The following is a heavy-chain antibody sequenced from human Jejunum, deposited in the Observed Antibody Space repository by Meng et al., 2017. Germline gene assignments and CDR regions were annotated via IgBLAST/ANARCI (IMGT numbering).Heavy chain of an antibody. CDR2: IFYSGTT. Sequence: QLRQPAPGLVKPSAXLPLTCAVSGGSISTAGYYWGWIRQSPGKGLEWIGSIFYSGTTYYNPSLKSRVTISIDTSKNQFSLKMNSVTAADTAVYYCARDTAGFGPWGQGTLVTVSS. J-gene: IGHJ5*02. D-gene: IGHD6-13*01. CDR3: ARDTAGFGP. CDR1: GGSISTAGYY. V-gene: IGHV4-39*07.